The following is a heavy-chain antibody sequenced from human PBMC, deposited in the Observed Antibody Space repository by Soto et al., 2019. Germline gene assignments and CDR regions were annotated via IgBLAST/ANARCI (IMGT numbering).Heavy chain of an antibody. CDR3: ARDVWHCGSNSCYFYGMDV. V-gene: IGHV3-30-3*01. CDR2: VSSDGSRT. CDR1: GFTFSTYS. Sequence: QVQLVESGGGLVQPGRSLRLSCAASGFTFSTYSMHWVRQAPGKGLKWVAVVSSDGSRTYYADSVKGRFTISRDNSKNTVFMQMNSLRAEDTAVYYCARDVWHCGSNSCYFYGMDVWGQGTTVTVSS. D-gene: IGHD2-2*01. J-gene: IGHJ6*02.